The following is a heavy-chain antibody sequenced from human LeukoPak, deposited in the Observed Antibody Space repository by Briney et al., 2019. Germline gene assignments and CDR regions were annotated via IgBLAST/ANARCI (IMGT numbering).Heavy chain of an antibody. V-gene: IGHV4-59*11. CDR2: IYYSGST. CDR1: GGSISSHY. D-gene: IGHD6-6*01. J-gene: IGHJ4*02. CDR3: ASSRIAARVDY. Sequence: SETLSLTCTVSGGSISSHYLSWIRQPPGKGLEWIGYIYYSGSTNYNPSLKSRATISVDTSKNQFSLKLSSVTAADTAVYYCASSRIAARVDYWGQGTLVTVSS.